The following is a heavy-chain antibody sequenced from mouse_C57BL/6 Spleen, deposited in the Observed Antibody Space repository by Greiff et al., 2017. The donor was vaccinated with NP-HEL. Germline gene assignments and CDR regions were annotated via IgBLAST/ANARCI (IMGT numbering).Heavy chain of an antibody. CDR3: ARGGYDGYYAMDY. V-gene: IGHV1-22*01. J-gene: IGHJ4*01. CDR1: GYTFTDYN. Sequence: VQLQQSGPELVKPGASVKMSCKASGYTFTDYNMHWVKQSHGKSLEWIGYINPNNGGTSYNQKFKGKATLTVNKSSSTAYMELRSLTSEDSAVYYCARGGYDGYYAMDYWGQGTSVTVSS. D-gene: IGHD2-2*01. CDR2: INPNNGGT.